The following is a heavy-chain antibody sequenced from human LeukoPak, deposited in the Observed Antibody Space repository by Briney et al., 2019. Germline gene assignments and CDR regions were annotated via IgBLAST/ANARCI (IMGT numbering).Heavy chain of an antibody. Sequence: PSETLSLTCTVSGGSISSSSYYWGWIRQPPGKGLEWIGSIYYSGSTYYNPSLKSRVTISVDTSKNQFSLKLSSVTAADTAVYHCARDLFAYYGSGSYSFSHGYFDYWGQGTLVTVSS. V-gene: IGHV4-39*07. CDR1: GGSISSSSYY. D-gene: IGHD3-10*01. CDR3: ARDLFAYYGSGSYSFSHGYFDY. CDR2: IYYSGST. J-gene: IGHJ4*02.